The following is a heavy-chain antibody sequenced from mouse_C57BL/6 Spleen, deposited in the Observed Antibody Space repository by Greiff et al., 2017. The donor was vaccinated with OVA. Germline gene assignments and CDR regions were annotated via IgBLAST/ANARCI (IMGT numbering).Heavy chain of an antibody. J-gene: IGHJ4*01. CDR1: GYTFTNYW. Sequence: QVQLQQSGAELVRPGTSVKMSCKASGYTFTNYWIGWAKQRPGHGLAWIGDIYPGGGETNYNEKFKSKATLTADKSSSKAYMQVRSRTAEDSASDYGAREGFYYRAMDYWGQGTSVTVSS. V-gene: IGHV1-63*01. CDR2: IYPGGGET. D-gene: IGHD2-14*01. CDR3: AREGFYYRAMDY.